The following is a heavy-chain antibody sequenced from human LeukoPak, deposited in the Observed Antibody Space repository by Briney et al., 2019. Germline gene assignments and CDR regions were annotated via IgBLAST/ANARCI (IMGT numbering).Heavy chain of an antibody. J-gene: IGHJ4*02. Sequence: SETLSLTCAVYGGSFSGYYWSWIRQPPGKGLEWIGEINHGGSTNYNPSLKSRVTISVDTSKNQFSLKLSSVTAADTAVYYCARGVVPAAVDYWGQGTLVTVSS. V-gene: IGHV4-34*01. CDR3: ARGVVPAAVDY. CDR2: INHGGST. CDR1: GGSFSGYY. D-gene: IGHD2-2*01.